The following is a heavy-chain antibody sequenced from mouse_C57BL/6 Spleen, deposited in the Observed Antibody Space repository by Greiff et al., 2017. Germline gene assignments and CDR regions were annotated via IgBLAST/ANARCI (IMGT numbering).Heavy chain of an antibody. CDR2: IDPSDSYT. Sequence: VQLQQPGAELVRPGTSVKLSCKASGYTFTSYWMHWVKQRPGQGLEWIGVIDPSDSYTNYNQKFKGKATLTVDTSSSTAYMQLSSLTSEDSAVYYCARRGDYAGYAMDYWGQGTSVTVSS. D-gene: IGHD2-4*01. CDR1: GYTFTSYW. V-gene: IGHV1-59*01. CDR3: ARRGDYAGYAMDY. J-gene: IGHJ4*01.